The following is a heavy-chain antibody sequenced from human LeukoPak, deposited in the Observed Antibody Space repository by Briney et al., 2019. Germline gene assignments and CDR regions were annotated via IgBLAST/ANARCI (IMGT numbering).Heavy chain of an antibody. J-gene: IGHJ4*02. D-gene: IGHD2-2*01. CDR1: GFTFSSYA. V-gene: IGHV3-23*01. CDR3: AKAPCSSTSCYYFDY. Sequence: GGSLRLSCAASGFTFSSYAMSWVRQAPGKGLEWVSAISGSGGSTYYADSVKGRFTISRDNSKNTLYLQMNSLRAEDTAVYYCAKAPCSSTSCYYFDYWGQGTLITVSS. CDR2: ISGSGGST.